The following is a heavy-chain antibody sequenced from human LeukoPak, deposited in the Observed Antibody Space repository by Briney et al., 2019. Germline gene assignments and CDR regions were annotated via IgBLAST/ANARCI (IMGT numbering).Heavy chain of an antibody. V-gene: IGHV1-58*02. CDR3: ATTQDGYGDYVHGMGDWFDP. CDR2: IVVGSGNT. J-gene: IGHJ5*02. CDR1: GFTFTSSA. D-gene: IGHD4-17*01. Sequence: GASVKVSCKASGFTFTSSAMQWVRQARGQRLEWIGWIVVGSGNTNYAQKFQERVTITRDMSTSTAYMELSSLRSEDTAVYYCATTQDGYGDYVHGMGDWFDPWGQGTLVTVSS.